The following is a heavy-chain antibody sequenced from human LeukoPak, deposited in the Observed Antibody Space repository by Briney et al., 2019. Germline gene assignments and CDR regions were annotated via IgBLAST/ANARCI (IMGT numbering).Heavy chain of an antibody. V-gene: IGHV3-30*04. CDR2: ISYDGSNK. Sequence: GGSLRLSCAASGFTFRSYAMHWVRQAPGKGLEWVAVISYDGSNKYYADSVKGRFTISRDNSKNTLYLQMNSLRAEDTAVYYCAKDQSYGFDYWGQGTLVTVSS. CDR1: GFTFRSYA. D-gene: IGHD3-10*01. CDR3: AKDQSYGFDY. J-gene: IGHJ4*02.